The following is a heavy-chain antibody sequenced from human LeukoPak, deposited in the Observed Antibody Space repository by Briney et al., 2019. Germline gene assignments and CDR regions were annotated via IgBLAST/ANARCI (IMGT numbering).Heavy chain of an antibody. D-gene: IGHD4-17*01. CDR2: IIPIFGTA. Sequence: SVKVSCKASGGIFISYAISWVRQAPGQGLEWMGGIIPIFGTANYAQKFQGRVTITADESTSTAYMELSSLRSEDTAEYYCARLSGASFATAFDYWGQGTLVTVSS. J-gene: IGHJ4*02. V-gene: IGHV1-69*13. CDR1: GGIFISYA. CDR3: ARLSGASFATAFDY.